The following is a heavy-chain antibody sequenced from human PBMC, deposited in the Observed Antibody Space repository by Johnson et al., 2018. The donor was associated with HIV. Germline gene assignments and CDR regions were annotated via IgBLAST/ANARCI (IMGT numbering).Heavy chain of an antibody. D-gene: IGHD3-10*01. Sequence: VQLVESGGGVVQPGRSLRLSCTASGFTVSTNYMSWVRQAPGKGLEWVSVIYSGGSTYYADSVKGRFAISRDNSKNTLYLQMNSLRAEDTAIYYCARGPLLWRAFDIWGQGTMVSVSS. CDR2: IYSGGST. CDR1: GFTVSTNY. V-gene: IGHV3-66*01. J-gene: IGHJ3*02. CDR3: ARGPLLWRAFDI.